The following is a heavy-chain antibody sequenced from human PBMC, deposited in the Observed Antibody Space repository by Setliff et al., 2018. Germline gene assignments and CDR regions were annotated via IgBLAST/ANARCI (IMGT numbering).Heavy chain of an antibody. Sequence: SETLSLTCAVSDYSITNNYYWGWIRQAPGKGLEWIGTAHQSGTTFYNPSLKGRVTMSVDTPKSQFSLKLNSVTATDTAVYYCARQPTGTYQWTFDSWGQGTLVTVSS. V-gene: IGHV4-38-2*01. CDR1: DYSITNNYY. CDR2: AHQSGTT. D-gene: IGHD1-26*01. CDR3: ARQPTGTYQWTFDS. J-gene: IGHJ4*02.